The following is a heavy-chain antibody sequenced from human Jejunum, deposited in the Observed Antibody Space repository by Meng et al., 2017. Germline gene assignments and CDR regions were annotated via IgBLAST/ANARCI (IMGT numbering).Heavy chain of an antibody. J-gene: IGHJ6*02. CDR1: GFTFSTYA. Sequence: GGSLRLSCAASGFTFSTYAMTWIRQAPAKGLESVSLISNGGGSTYYADSVKGRFTISRDNSKNTLYLQMNSLRAEDTAVYYCAKSPYGSGSDFMDVWGQETTVTVSS. V-gene: IGHV3-23*01. D-gene: IGHD3-10*01. CDR2: ISNGGGST. CDR3: AKSPYGSGSDFMDV.